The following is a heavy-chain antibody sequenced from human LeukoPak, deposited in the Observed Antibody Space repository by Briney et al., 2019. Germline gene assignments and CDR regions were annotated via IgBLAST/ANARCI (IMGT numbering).Heavy chain of an antibody. Sequence: PSETLSLTCTVSGDSINSRSFYWGWIRQPPGKRVEWIGTIYYDGGANYNPSLKSRVTMSVDTPENRFSLKLTSVTAADTAVYYCAVSAYYTGSWFDPWGQGTLVTVSS. J-gene: IGHJ5*02. CDR1: GDSINSRSFY. CDR2: IYYDGGA. CDR3: AVSAYYTGSWFDP. D-gene: IGHD3-3*01. V-gene: IGHV4-39*01.